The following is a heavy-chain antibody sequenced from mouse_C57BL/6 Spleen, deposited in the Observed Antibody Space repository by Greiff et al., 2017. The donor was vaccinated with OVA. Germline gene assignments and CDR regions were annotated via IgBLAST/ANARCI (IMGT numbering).Heavy chain of an antibody. J-gene: IGHJ4*01. V-gene: IGHV1-55*01. D-gene: IGHD1-1*01. CDR3: ARGRAITTVGAMDY. CDR1: GYTFTSYW. CDR2: IYPGSGST. Sequence: QVQLQQPGAELVKPGASVKMSCKASGYTFTSYWITWVKQRPGQGLEWIGDIYPGSGSTNYNEKFKSKATLTVATSSSTAYMQLSSLTSEDAAVYYCARGRAITTVGAMDYWGQGTSVTVSS.